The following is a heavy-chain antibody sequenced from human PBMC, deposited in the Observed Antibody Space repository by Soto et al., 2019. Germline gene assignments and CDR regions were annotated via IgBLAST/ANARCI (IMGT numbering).Heavy chain of an antibody. CDR1: GGGNLRDYR. CDR3: ARGGDGYNVGAVY. D-gene: IGHD2-21*01. CDR2: IIPKLGSA. V-gene: IGHV1-69*01. Sequence: QVQLVQSGAEVKEPGSSVKVSCKASGGGNLRDYRTTWVRRAPGQGLEWMGGIIPKLGSANYAQNFQGRVTITADESTNTVYMELRSLRSDDTAVYYCARGGDGYNVGAVYWGKGPPVTVSS. J-gene: IGHJ4*02.